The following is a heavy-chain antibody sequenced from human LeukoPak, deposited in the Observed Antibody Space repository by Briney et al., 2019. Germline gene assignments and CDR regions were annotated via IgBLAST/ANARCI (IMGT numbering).Heavy chain of an antibody. CDR3: ARRPYYYGSGSYYMAFDI. D-gene: IGHD3-10*01. J-gene: IGHJ3*02. CDR1: GGSISSSSYY. Sequence: SETLSLTCTVSGGSISSSSYYWGWIRQPPGKGLEWIGSIYYSGSTYYNPSLKGRVTISVDTSKNQFSLKLSSVTAADTAVYYCARRPYYYGSGSYYMAFDIWGQGTMVTVSS. V-gene: IGHV4-39*01. CDR2: IYYSGST.